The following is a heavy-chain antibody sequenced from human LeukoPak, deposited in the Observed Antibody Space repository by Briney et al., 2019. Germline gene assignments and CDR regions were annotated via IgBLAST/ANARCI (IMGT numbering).Heavy chain of an antibody. CDR2: INHSGST. V-gene: IGHV4-34*01. J-gene: IGHJ4*02. CDR1: GGSFSGYY. Sequence: TSETLSLTCAVYGGSFSGYYWSWIRQPPGKGLEWIGEINHSGSTNYNPSLKSRVTISVDTSKNQFSLKLSSVTAADTAVYYCARGIDIVVVPAAIDPLAFFDYWGQGTLVTVSS. CDR3: ARGIDIVVVPAAIDPLAFFDY. D-gene: IGHD2-2*02.